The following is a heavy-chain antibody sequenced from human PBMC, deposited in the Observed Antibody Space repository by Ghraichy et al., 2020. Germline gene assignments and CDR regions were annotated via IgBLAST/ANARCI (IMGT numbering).Heavy chain of an antibody. CDR2: ISGSGGST. V-gene: IGHV3-23*01. J-gene: IGHJ4*02. CDR1: GFTFSSYA. CDR3: AKDPLNMSGVVILLFDY. D-gene: IGHD3-3*01. Sequence: GGSLRLSCAASGFTFSSYAMSWVRQAPGKGLEWVSAISGSGGSTYYADSVKGRFTISRDNSKNTLYLQMNSLRAEDTAVYYCAKDPLNMSGVVILLFDYWGQGTLVTVSS.